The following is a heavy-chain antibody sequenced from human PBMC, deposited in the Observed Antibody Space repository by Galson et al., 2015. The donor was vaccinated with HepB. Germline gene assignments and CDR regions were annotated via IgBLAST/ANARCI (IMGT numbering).Heavy chain of an antibody. CDR3: ARHGGFSSDYASFGSDYYYLALDV. CDR1: GGSITDSSYY. Sequence: ETLSLTCTVSGGSITDSSYYWGWVRQPPGKGLEWIGSVYYSGVTYYNPSLRSRLTISVDGSRKLFSLKVKYVTAADTAVYFCARHGGFSSDYASFGSDYYYLALDVWGQGTTVSVS. D-gene: IGHD3-3*01. J-gene: IGHJ6*02. CDR2: VYYSGVT. V-gene: IGHV4-39*01.